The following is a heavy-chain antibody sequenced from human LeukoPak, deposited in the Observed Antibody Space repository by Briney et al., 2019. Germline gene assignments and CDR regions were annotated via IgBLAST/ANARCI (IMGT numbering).Heavy chain of an antibody. V-gene: IGHV3-48*02. CDR3: ARDSPGWGAFDI. J-gene: IGHJ3*02. CDR1: GFTFRTYN. D-gene: IGHD1-26*01. CDR2: ITSSGSSI. Sequence: GGSVRLSCLVSGFTFRTYNMNWARQAPGKGLEWVSYITSSGSSIYYADSVKGRFTISRDNAKNSLYLQMNSLRDEDTAVYYCARDSPGWGAFDIWGQGTMVTVSS.